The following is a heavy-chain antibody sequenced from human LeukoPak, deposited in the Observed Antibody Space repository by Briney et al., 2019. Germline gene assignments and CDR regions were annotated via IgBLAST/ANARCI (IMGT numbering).Heavy chain of an antibody. V-gene: IGHV4-39*02. D-gene: IGHD1-1*01. CDR1: GGSVSSSYY. CDR3: ASDGPWKSDV. CDR2: ICSGGNT. J-gene: IGHJ4*02. Sequence: SSETLSLTCTVSGGSVSSSYYRGWIRQPPGKGLEWIGSICSGGNTCYNPSLQSRVTISADSSKNHFFLQLTSATAADTAVYFCASDGPWKSDVWGRGTLVTVSS.